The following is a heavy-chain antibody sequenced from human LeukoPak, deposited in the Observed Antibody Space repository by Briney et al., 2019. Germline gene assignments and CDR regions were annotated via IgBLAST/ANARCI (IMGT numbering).Heavy chain of an antibody. J-gene: IGHJ4*02. Sequence: GGSLRLSCAASGFTFSSYWMHWVRQAPGKGLMWVSRINSDGSHTSYADSVKGRFTISRDNAKNTLYLQMNSLRAEDTAVYSCARDKTRGLGYSYSKSGNYFDYWGQGTLVTVSS. CDR2: INSDGSHT. CDR1: GFTFSSYW. V-gene: IGHV3-74*01. D-gene: IGHD5-18*01. CDR3: ARDKTRGLGYSYSKSGNYFDY.